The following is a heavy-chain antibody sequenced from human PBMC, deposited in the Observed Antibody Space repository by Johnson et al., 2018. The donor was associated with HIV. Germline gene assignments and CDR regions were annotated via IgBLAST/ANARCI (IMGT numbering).Heavy chain of an antibody. CDR2: ISWNGGSK. Sequence: MLLVESGGGVVRPGGSLRLSCAASGFTFDDFGMRWVRQAPGKGLEWVSGISWNGGSKGYADSVKVRFTISRDNAKNSLYLQMNSLRGEDTAMYYCARAGGGVRVNGFDLWGQGTMVKVSS. V-gene: IGHV3-20*04. CDR1: GFTFDDFG. J-gene: IGHJ3*01. CDR3: ARAGGGVRVNGFDL. D-gene: IGHD3-16*01.